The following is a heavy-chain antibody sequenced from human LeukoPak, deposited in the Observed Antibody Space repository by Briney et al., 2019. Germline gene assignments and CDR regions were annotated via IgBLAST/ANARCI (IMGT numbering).Heavy chain of an antibody. J-gene: IGHJ4*02. D-gene: IGHD5-18*01. CDR2: IIPLFGTA. Sequence: SVKLSYKASGATVTSYAISWGRRSPGHRPEWMGGIIPLFGTANYAKKFPGRVTITAGESTSTAYMELSSLRSEDTAVYYCAGEAMASCWGQGTLVTVSS. CDR3: AGEAMASC. V-gene: IGHV1-69*13. CDR1: GATVTSYA.